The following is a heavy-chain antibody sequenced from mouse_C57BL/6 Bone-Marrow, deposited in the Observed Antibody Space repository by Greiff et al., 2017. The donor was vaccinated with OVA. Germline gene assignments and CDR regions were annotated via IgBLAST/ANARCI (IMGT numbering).Heavy chain of an antibody. V-gene: IGHV5-4*03. CDR1: GFTFSSYA. J-gene: IGHJ4*01. CDR2: ISDGGSCT. Sequence: EVKLMESGGGLVKPGGSLKLSCAASGFTFSSYAMSWVRQTPEKRLEWVATISDGGSCTYYPDNVKGRFTISRDDAKNHLYLQMGHLKAEDTAMYYCARRDGGAMDYGGQGTAATVS. CDR3: ARRDGGAMDY.